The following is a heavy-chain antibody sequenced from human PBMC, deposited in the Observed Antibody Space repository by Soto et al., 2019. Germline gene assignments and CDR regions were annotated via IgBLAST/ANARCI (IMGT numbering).Heavy chain of an antibody. CDR1: GYTFTSHY. J-gene: IGHJ4*02. CDR3: ATPSGY. CDR2: INPSAGST. V-gene: IGHV1-46*01. Sequence: QVQLVQSGAEVKKPGASVKVSCKASGYTFTSHYMHWVRQAPGQGLEWVGLINPSAGSTSYAQNFQGRVTMTRDTSTSTVFMDLSSLRSEDTAIYYCATPSGYWGQGTLFTVSS. D-gene: IGHD3-10*01.